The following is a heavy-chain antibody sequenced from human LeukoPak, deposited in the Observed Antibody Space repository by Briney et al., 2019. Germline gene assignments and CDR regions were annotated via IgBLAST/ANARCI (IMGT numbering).Heavy chain of an antibody. J-gene: IGHJ5*02. D-gene: IGHD2-21*01. CDR3: SRVSCLDWFDP. V-gene: IGHV4-34*01. CDR2: ATHGGST. Sequence: NPSETVSLTCAVYGVSFNSFSWRWNRQPPGKGREWIGEATHGGSTNYNPSINSRVTISVDTSRNQFSLKLDSVTAADRGVDYCSRVSCLDWFDPWSQGTLVTVSS. CDR1: GVSFNSFS.